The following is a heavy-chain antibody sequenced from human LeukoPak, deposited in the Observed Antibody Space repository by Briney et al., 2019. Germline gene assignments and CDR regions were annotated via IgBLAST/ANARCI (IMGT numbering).Heavy chain of an antibody. Sequence: SETLSLTCTVSGGSMNGYFWSWIRQPPGKGLEWIGYINYSGSTNYNPSLKSRVTISVDTSKNQFSLKLSSVTAADTAVYYCARGRGIVGAQSGFDYWGQGTLVTVSS. CDR1: GGSMNGYF. D-gene: IGHD1-26*01. V-gene: IGHV4-59*12. CDR3: ARGRGIVGAQSGFDY. J-gene: IGHJ4*02. CDR2: INYSGST.